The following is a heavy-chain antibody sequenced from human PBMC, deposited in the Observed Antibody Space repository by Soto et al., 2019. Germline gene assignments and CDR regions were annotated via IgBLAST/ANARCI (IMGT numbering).Heavy chain of an antibody. J-gene: IGHJ4*02. CDR1: GGTFRNYP. CDR3: ARLPLVVLNYFES. Sequence: QVQLVQSGAEVKKPGSSVKVSCKASGGTFRNYPINWVRQAPGQGLEWMGSIFPLTDIPEYTQHFQARLTFSADKSTSTVDMESSSLTSDDTAMYFCARLPLVVLNYFESWCQGTLVTVSS. CDR2: IFPLTDIP. V-gene: IGHV1-69*02.